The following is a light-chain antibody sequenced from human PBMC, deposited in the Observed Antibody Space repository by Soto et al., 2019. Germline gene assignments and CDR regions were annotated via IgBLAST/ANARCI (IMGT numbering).Light chain of an antibody. CDR2: PAS. CDR1: QDISTY. V-gene: IGKV1-9*01. Sequence: DIQMTQSPSSVSASVGDRVTITCRASQDISTYLAWFQQKPGKAPQLLVYPASTLQGGVPSRFSGRGSGTEFSLTISSLQPEDFATYYCQQLRTYPYTFGQGTKVDIK. J-gene: IGKJ2*01. CDR3: QQLRTYPYT.